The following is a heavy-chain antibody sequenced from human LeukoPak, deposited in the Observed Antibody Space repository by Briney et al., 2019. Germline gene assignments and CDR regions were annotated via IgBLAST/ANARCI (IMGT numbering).Heavy chain of an antibody. Sequence: GRSLRLSCAASGFTFSNYAMHWARQARGKGLEWVAFMSYDGSNKYYADSVKGRFTISRDNSKNTLYLQMNSLRAEDTALYYCARDLNRAYYYDYWGQGTLDTVSS. CDR2: MSYDGSNK. CDR3: ARDLNRAYYYDY. J-gene: IGHJ4*02. CDR1: GFTFSNYA. D-gene: IGHD3-22*01. V-gene: IGHV3-30*19.